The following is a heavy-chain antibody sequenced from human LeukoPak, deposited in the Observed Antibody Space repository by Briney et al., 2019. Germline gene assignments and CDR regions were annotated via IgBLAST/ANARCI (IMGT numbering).Heavy chain of an antibody. CDR2: IYHSGST. Sequence: SETLSLTRAVSGGSISSSHWWSWVRQPPGKGLEWIGEIYHSGSTNYNPSLKSRVTISVDKSKNQFSLKMTSVTAADTAVYFCARKTYTSGLFDYWGQGTQVTVSS. D-gene: IGHD5-18*01. CDR3: ARKTYTSGLFDY. CDR1: GGSISSSHW. J-gene: IGHJ4*02. V-gene: IGHV4-4*02.